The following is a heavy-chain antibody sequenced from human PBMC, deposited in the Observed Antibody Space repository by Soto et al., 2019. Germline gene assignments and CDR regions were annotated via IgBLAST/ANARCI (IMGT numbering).Heavy chain of an antibody. J-gene: IGHJ6*02. CDR1: GGSFSGYY. V-gene: IGHV4-34*01. CDR2: INHSGST. Sequence: QMQLQQWGAGLLKPSETLSLTCAVYGGSFSGYYWSWIRQPPGKGLEWIGEINHSGSTNYNPSLKSRVTISVDTSKNQFSLKLSSVTAADTAVYYCARVGTVTTYYYYYYGMDVWGQGTTVTVSS. CDR3: ARVGTVTTYYYYYYGMDV. D-gene: IGHD4-17*01.